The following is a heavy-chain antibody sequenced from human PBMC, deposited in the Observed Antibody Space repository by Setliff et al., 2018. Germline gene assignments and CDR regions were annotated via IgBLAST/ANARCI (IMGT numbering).Heavy chain of an antibody. Sequence: GESLKISCAASGFTVSSNYMSWVRQAPGKGLEWVSVIXXXXXXXXXXXXXXXXXXXXDXXXNTLYLQMNSLRAEDTAVYYCASSVLQFLEWFKVPGWDYYYGMDVWGQGTTVTVSS. CDR1: GFTVSSNY. D-gene: IGHD3-3*01. CDR2: IXXXXXX. V-gene: IGHV3-66*01. CDR3: ASSVLQFLEWFKVPGWDYYYGMDV. J-gene: IGHJ6*02.